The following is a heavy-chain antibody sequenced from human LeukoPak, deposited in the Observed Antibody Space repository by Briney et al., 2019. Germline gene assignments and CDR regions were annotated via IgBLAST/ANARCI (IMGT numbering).Heavy chain of an antibody. Sequence: GGPLRLSCAASGFTFSSYSMNWVRQAPGKGLEWVSSISSSSSYIYYADSVKGRFTISRDNAKNSLYLQMNSLRAEDTAVYYCARDIAARTQGDAFDIWGQGTMVTVSS. CDR3: ARDIAARTQGDAFDI. CDR1: GFTFSSYS. J-gene: IGHJ3*02. CDR2: ISSSSSYI. D-gene: IGHD6-6*01. V-gene: IGHV3-21*01.